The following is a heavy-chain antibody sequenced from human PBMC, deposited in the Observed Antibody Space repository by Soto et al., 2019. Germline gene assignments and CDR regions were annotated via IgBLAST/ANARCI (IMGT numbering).Heavy chain of an antibody. Sequence: QVQLVQSGAEVKKPGSSVKVSCKASGGTFSSYAISWVRQAPGQGLEWMGGIIPIFGTANYAQKFQGRVTITADESTSTAYMELSSLRSEDTAVYYCARDGWYDFWSGYPYYGMDVWGQGTTVTVSS. CDR1: GGTFSSYA. J-gene: IGHJ6*02. V-gene: IGHV1-69*01. CDR2: IIPIFGTA. CDR3: ARDGWYDFWSGYPYYGMDV. D-gene: IGHD3-3*01.